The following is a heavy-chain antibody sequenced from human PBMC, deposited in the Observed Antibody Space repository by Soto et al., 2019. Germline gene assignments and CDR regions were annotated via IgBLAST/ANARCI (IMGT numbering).Heavy chain of an antibody. J-gene: IGHJ4*02. CDR2: ISGTGRST. V-gene: IGHV3-23*01. D-gene: IGHD4-17*01. CDR3: AKDLKSAVTPTSAFDY. Sequence: EVQLLESGGGLVQPGGSLRLSCAASGFTFSSYAMSWVRQAPGKGLKWVSAISGTGRSTYYADSVKGRFTISRDNSKNPLYLQMNSLRAEDTAVYYGAKDLKSAVTPTSAFDYWGQGTLVTVSS. CDR1: GFTFSSYA.